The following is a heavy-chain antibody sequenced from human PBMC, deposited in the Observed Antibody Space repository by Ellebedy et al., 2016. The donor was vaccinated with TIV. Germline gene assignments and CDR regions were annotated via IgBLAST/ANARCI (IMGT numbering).Heavy chain of an antibody. D-gene: IGHD3-22*01. CDR1: GFTFSSYS. V-gene: IGHV3-21*01. CDR3: ARVMDYYDSSGYYESDAFDI. CDR2: ISSSSSYI. J-gene: IGHJ3*02. Sequence: GESLKISXAASGFTFSSYSMNWVRQAPGKGLEWVSSISSSSSYIYYADSVKGRFTISRDNAKNSLYLQMNSLRAEDTAVYYCARVMDYYDSSGYYESDAFDIWGQGTMVTVSS.